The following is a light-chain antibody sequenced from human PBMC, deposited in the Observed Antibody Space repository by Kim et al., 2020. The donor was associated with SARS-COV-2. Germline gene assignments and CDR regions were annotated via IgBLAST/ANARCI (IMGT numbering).Light chain of an antibody. CDR3: QSYDSSNWV. J-gene: IGLJ3*02. CDR2: EDN. CDR1: SGSIASNY. V-gene: IGLV6-57*03. Sequence: GKTVIISCTRSSGSIASNYVQWYQQRPGSAPTTVIYEDNQRPSGVPDRFSGSIDSSSNSASLTISGLKTEDEADYYCQSYDSSNWVFGGGTQLTVL.